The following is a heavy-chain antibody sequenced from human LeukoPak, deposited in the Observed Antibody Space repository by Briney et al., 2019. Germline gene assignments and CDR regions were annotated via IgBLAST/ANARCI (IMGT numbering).Heavy chain of an antibody. CDR1: GFSFSVYE. CDR3: ALLAVASDFDY. V-gene: IGHV3-48*03. J-gene: IGHJ4*02. D-gene: IGHD6-19*01. CDR2: ISSSGTTT. Sequence: GGSLRLSCAASGFSFSVYEMHWVRQAPGKGLEWISDISSSGTTTYYADSVKGRFTISRDNAKNSLYLQMNSLRVEDTAVYYCALLAVASDFDYWGQGALVTVSS.